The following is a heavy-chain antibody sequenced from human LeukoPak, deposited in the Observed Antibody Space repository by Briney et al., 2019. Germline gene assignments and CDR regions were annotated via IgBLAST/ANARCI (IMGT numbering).Heavy chain of an antibody. D-gene: IGHD6-19*01. Sequence: GGSLRLSCAVSGFTVSDNYMSWVRQAPGKGLEWVSSISSSSSYIYYADSVKGRFTISRDNAKNSLYLQMNSLRAEDTAVYYCARDPSTILSVAGTRWFDPWGQGTLVTVSS. CDR3: ARDPSTILSVAGTRWFDP. CDR2: ISSSSSYI. J-gene: IGHJ5*02. CDR1: GFTVSDNY. V-gene: IGHV3-21*01.